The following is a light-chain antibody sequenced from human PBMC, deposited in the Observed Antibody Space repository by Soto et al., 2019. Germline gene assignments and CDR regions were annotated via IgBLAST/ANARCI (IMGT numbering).Light chain of an antibody. CDR2: GAS. Sequence: EIVMTQSPATLSVSPGERATLSCRASQSVRSNLAWYQQKPGQAPRLLIYGASTRATGIPARFSGSGSGTDFTLTISRLEPEDFAVYYCQQYGNSPRTFGQGTKVDIK. V-gene: IGKV3-15*01. CDR3: QQYGNSPRT. CDR1: QSVRSN. J-gene: IGKJ1*01.